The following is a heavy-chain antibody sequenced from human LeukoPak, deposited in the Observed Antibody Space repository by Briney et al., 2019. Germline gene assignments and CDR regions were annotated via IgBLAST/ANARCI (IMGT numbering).Heavy chain of an antibody. J-gene: IGHJ6*03. CDR1: GGSLSSNSYY. CDR2: IYFSGST. CDR3: ARVLSGRGSLYGYYYYMDV. V-gene: IGHV4-39*07. D-gene: IGHD3-10*01. Sequence: SDTLSLPCTVSGGSLSSNSYYWGWIRPPPGKGLAWIGSIYFSGSTYYNPSLKSRVTISVDTSKNQFSLKLSSVTAADTVVYCCARVLSGRGSLYGYYYYMDVWGKGTTVTIS.